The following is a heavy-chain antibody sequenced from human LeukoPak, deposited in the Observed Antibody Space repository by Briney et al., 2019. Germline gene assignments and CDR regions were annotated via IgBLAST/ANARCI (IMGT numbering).Heavy chain of an antibody. J-gene: IGHJ5*02. D-gene: IGHD4-23*01. CDR2: IDPSDSYT. V-gene: IGHV5-10-1*01. CDR1: GYSFTSYS. CDR3: ARGVTRYNLFHP. Sequence: GESLRFSCKASGYSFTSYSISWVRQMPGKGLEWMGRIDPSDSYTNYSPSFQGHVTISADKSISTTYLQWSSLKASDSAMYYCARGVTRYNLFHPWGQGQLLTVSS.